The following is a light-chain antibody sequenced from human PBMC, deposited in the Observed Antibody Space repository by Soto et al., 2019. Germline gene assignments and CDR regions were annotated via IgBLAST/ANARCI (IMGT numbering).Light chain of an antibody. CDR1: QSISSW. CDR3: QQYNSSSGT. Sequence: DIQMTQSPSTLSASVGDRVTITCRASQSISSWLAWYQQKPGKAPKLLIYKASSLESGVPSRFSGSGSGTEFTLTISSLQPDDFATYYCQQYNSSSGTFGQGTKLEIK. CDR2: KAS. J-gene: IGKJ2*01. V-gene: IGKV1-5*03.